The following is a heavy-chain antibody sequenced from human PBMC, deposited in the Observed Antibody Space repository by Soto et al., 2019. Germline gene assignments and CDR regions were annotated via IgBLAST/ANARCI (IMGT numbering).Heavy chain of an antibody. J-gene: IGHJ4*02. CDR3: ARVLYTAMAHALDY. V-gene: IGHV6-1*01. Sequence: SQTLSLTCAISGDSVSSNNAAWNWIRQSPSRGLEWLGRTFYRSKWYNDYAVSVKGRITINPDTSKNQFSLQLNSVTPEDTAVYYCARVLYTAMAHALDYWGQGTLVTVSS. CDR2: TFYRSKWYN. D-gene: IGHD5-18*01. CDR1: GDSVSSNNAA.